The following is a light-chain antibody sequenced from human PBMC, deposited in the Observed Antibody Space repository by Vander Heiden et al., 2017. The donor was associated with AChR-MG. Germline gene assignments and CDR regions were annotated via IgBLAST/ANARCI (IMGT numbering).Light chain of an antibody. J-gene: IGLJ2*01. CDR3: SSYTSSSTLL. CDR1: SSDVGGYNY. V-gene: IGLV2-14*03. Sequence: QSALTQPASVSGSPGQSLTISCTGTSSDVGGYNYVSWYQQHPGKAHKLMIYDGSNRPSGVSNRFSGSKSGNTASLTISGLQAEDEADYYCSSYTSSSTLLFGGGTKLTVL. CDR2: DGS.